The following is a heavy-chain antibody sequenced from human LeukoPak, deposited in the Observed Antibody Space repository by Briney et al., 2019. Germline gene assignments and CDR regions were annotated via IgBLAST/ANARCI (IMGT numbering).Heavy chain of an antibody. J-gene: IGHJ4*02. V-gene: IGHV4-39*01. D-gene: IGHD5-18*01. CDR1: GGSISSSNYY. CDR2: IYYSGST. Sequence: PSETLSLTCTVSGGSISSSNYYWGWIRQPPGKGLEWIGSIYYSGSTYYNPSLKSRVTISVDTSKNQFSLKLSSVTAADTAVYYCARLSYSFGDSWGQGTLVTVSS. CDR3: ARLSYSFGDS.